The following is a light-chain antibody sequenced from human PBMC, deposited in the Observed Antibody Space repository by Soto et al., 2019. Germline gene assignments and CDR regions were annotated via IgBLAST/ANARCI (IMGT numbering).Light chain of an antibody. J-gene: IGKJ1*01. Sequence: EMVMTQSPATLSVSPGERATLSCRASQSISSNLAWYQQKPGQAPRLLIYGASTRATGIPARFSGSGSGTAFTLTISSLQSEDFALYYCQQYNNWPQTFGHGTKVDIK. CDR3: QQYNNWPQT. CDR1: QSISSN. V-gene: IGKV3-15*01. CDR2: GAS.